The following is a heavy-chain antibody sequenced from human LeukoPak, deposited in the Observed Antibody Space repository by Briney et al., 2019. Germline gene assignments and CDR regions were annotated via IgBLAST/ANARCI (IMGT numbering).Heavy chain of an antibody. CDR2: ISWNSGSI. CDR3: ARGPKVVPAAISFFGIDY. D-gene: IGHD2-2*02. CDR1: GFTFDDYA. V-gene: IGHV3-9*01. J-gene: IGHJ4*02. Sequence: GGSLSLSCAASGFTFDDYAMHWVRQAPGKGLEWVSGISWNSGSIGYADSVKGRFTISRDNAKNSLYLQMNSLRAEDTAVYYCARGPKVVPAAISFFGIDYWGQGTLVTVSS.